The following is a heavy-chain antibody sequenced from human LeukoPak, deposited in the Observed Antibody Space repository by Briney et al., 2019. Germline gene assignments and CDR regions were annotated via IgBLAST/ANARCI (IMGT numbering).Heavy chain of an antibody. CDR3: ARDNGWSADF. CDR2: IKQDGSAK. V-gene: IGHV3-7*03. D-gene: IGHD2-15*01. Sequence: GGSLRFSCAASGFTFSRHWMYWVRQAPGKGLEWVANIKQDGSAKPYVDSVKGRFTISRDNAKNSLFLQMNSLRVEDTADYYCARDNGWSADFWGQGTLVTVSS. CDR1: GFTFSRHW. J-gene: IGHJ4*02.